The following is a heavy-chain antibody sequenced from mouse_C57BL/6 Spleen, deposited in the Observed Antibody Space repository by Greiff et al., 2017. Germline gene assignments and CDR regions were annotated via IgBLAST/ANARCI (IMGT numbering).Heavy chain of an antibody. CDR2: IHPNSGNT. V-gene: IGHV1-64*01. CDR1: GYTFTSYW. Sequence: QVQLKQPGAELVKPGASVKLSCKASGYTFTSYWMHWVKQRPGQGLEWIGMIHPNSGNTNYNEKFKSKATLTVDKSSSTAYMQLSSLTSEDFAGYYCARYYYGSYCYFDVWGTGTTVTVSS. D-gene: IGHD1-1*01. J-gene: IGHJ1*03. CDR3: ARYYYGSYCYFDV.